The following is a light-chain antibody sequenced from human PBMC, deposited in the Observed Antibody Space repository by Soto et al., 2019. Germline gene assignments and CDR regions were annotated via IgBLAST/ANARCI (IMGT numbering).Light chain of an antibody. CDR2: GAS. Sequence: ESVLTQSPGTLSLSPGERATISCRASQSVGNNYLAWYQQRPGQTPRLLIYGASSRATGIPDRFSGSGSGTDFSLTISTLEPEDFAVYYYQQYGRSPPITFGQGTRLEIK. CDR1: QSVGNNY. J-gene: IGKJ5*01. CDR3: QQYGRSPPIT. V-gene: IGKV3-20*01.